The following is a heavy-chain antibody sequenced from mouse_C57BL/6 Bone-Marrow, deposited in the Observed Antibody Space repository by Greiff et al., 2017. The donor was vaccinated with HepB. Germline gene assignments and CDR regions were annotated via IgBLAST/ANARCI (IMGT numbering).Heavy chain of an antibody. CDR1: GYSITSGYY. V-gene: IGHV3-6*01. CDR3: ARGYYDYDPPFAY. D-gene: IGHD2-4*01. Sequence: EVKLQESGPGLVKPSQSLSLTCSVTGYSITSGYYWNWIRQFPGNKLEWMGYISYDGSNNYNPSLKNRISITRDTSKNQFFLKLNSVTTEDTATYYCARGYYDYDPPFAYWGQGTLVTVSA. CDR2: ISYDGSN. J-gene: IGHJ3*01.